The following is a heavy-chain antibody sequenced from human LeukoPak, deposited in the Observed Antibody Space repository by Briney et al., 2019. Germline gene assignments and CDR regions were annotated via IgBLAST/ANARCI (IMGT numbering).Heavy chain of an antibody. CDR2: IKQDGSEK. CDR3: ARDYYGSGSYYNRGFDY. D-gene: IGHD3-10*01. V-gene: IGHV3-7*03. Sequence: PGGSLRLSCAASGFTFSSYWMSWVRQAPGKGLEWVANIKQDGSEKYYVASVKGRFTISRDNAKNSLYLQMNSLRAEDTAVYYCARDYYGSGSYYNRGFDYWGQGTLVTVSS. J-gene: IGHJ4*02. CDR1: GFTFSSYW.